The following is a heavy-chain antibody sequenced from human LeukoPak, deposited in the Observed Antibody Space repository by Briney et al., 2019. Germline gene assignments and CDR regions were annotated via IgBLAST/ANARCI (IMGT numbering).Heavy chain of an antibody. CDR3: AKDRSGSWTNDAFDI. J-gene: IGHJ3*02. V-gene: IGHV3-74*01. CDR1: GFTFSRYW. D-gene: IGHD6-13*01. CDR2: INPDGSTT. Sequence: PGGSLRLSCAASGFTFSRYWIHWVRQTPGTGLEWVSRINPDGSTTTYADSVKERFTISRDNAKNTVYLQMNSLRAEDTAVYYCAKDRSGSWTNDAFDIWGQGTMVTVSS.